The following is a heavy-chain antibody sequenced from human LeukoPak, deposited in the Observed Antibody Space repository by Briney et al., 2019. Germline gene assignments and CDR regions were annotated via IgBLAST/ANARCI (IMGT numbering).Heavy chain of an antibody. Sequence: ASVKVSFKASGYTFTSYALNWVRQAPGQGLEWMGWINTHTGNPTYAQGFTGRFVFSLDTSFSTAYLQISSLKAEDTAVYYCARGQTGYSSSWYELSYWGQGTLVTVSS. J-gene: IGHJ4*02. CDR3: ARGQTGYSSSWYELSY. V-gene: IGHV7-4-1*02. CDR2: INTHTGNP. D-gene: IGHD6-13*01. CDR1: GYTFTSYA.